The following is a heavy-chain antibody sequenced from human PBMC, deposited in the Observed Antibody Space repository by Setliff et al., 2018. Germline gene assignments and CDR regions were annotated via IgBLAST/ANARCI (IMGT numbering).Heavy chain of an antibody. CDR1: GYTFTSYG. Sequence: ASVKVSCKASGYTFTSYGISWVRQAPGQGLEWMGWISAYNGNTNYAQKLQGRVTMTTDTSTSTAYMELRSLRSDDTAVYYCARAAKYDSSGYYGFWFDPWGQGNLVTVSS. V-gene: IGHV1-18*01. CDR3: ARAAKYDSSGYYGFWFDP. D-gene: IGHD3-22*01. CDR2: ISAYNGNT. J-gene: IGHJ5*02.